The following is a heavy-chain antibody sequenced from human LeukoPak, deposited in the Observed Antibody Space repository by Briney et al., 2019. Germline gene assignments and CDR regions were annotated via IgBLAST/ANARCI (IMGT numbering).Heavy chain of an antibody. CDR2: IYSGGST. CDR1: GFTFSSYA. Sequence: PGGSLRLSCAASGFTFSSYAMSWVRQAPGKGLEWVSVIYSGGSTYYADSVKGRFTISRDNSKNTLYLQMNSLRAEDTAVYYCAREVPYYGDYSYGMDVWGQGTTVTVSS. V-gene: IGHV3-53*01. CDR3: AREVPYYGDYSYGMDV. J-gene: IGHJ6*02. D-gene: IGHD4-17*01.